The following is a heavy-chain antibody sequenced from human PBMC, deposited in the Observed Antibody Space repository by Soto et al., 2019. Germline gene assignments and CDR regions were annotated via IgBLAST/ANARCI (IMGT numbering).Heavy chain of an antibody. D-gene: IGHD6-19*01. Sequence: QVQLQESGPGLVKPSGTLSLTCAVSGGSISSSNWWSWVRKPPGKGLEWIGEIYHSGSTNYNPSLKSRVTISVDKSKYQFSLKLSSVTAADTAVYYCARDGSDSSGPRGCWFDPWGQGTLVTVSS. CDR2: IYHSGST. CDR3: ARDGSDSSGPRGCWFDP. V-gene: IGHV4-4*02. CDR1: GGSISSSNW. J-gene: IGHJ5*02.